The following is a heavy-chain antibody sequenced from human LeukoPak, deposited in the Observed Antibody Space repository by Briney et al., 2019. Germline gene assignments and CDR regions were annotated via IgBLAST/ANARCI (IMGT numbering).Heavy chain of an antibody. V-gene: IGHV1-46*01. CDR2: LNPSGGSS. CDR1: GYTVTSYY. Sequence: ASVKVSCKASGYTVTSYYMHWVRQAPGQGLEWMAILNPSGGSSNYAQKFQGRATLTRATSTGTVYMELSSLRSEDTALYYCAKGYYYDSSGYYITDAFDIWGQGTMVTVSS. J-gene: IGHJ3*02. CDR3: AKGYYYDSSGYYITDAFDI. D-gene: IGHD3-22*01.